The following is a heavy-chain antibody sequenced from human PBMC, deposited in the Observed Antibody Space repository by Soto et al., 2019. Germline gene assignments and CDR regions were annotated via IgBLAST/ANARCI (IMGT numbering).Heavy chain of an antibody. V-gene: IGHV3-13*01. D-gene: IGHD2-15*01. CDR3: ARGQEVGAHFFDS. J-gene: IGHJ4*02. CDR2: IGTAGDT. Sequence: GSLRLSCEASGFTFSGFDMHWVRQPTGKGLEWVSTIGTAGDTYYAVSVKGRFTTSRDNAKNSLSLQMNSLRAGDAAVYFCARGQEVGAHFFDSWGQGTQVTVSS. CDR1: GFTFSGFD.